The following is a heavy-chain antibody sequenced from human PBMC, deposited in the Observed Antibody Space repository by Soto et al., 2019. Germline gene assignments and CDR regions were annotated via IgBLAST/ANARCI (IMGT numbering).Heavy chain of an antibody. D-gene: IGHD4-17*01. CDR3: ARDLGGSGDYGWFDP. V-gene: IGHV3-33*01. Sequence: GGSLRLSCAASGFTFSSYGMHWVRQAPGKGLEWVAVIWYDGGNKYYADSVKGRFTISRDNSKNTLYLQMNSLRAEDTAVYYCARDLGGSGDYGWFDPWGQGTLVTVSS. CDR2: IWYDGGNK. CDR1: GFTFSSYG. J-gene: IGHJ5*02.